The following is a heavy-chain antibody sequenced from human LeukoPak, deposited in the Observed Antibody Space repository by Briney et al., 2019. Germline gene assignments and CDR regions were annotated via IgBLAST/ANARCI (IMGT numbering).Heavy chain of an antibody. CDR1: GGSISSYY. V-gene: IGHV4-59*08. CDR3: ARHGPYYYYGMDV. J-gene: IGHJ6*02. CDR2: TYYSGST. Sequence: KPSETLSLTCTVSGGSISSYYWSWIRQPPGKGLEWIGYTYYSGSTNYNPSLKSRVTISVDTSKNQFSLKLSSVTAADTAVYYCARHGPYYYYGMDVWGQGTTVTVSS.